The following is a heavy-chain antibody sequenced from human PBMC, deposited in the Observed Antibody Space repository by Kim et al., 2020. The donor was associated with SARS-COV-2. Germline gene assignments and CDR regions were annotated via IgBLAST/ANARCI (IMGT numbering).Heavy chain of an antibody. V-gene: IGHV1-46*01. D-gene: IGHD3-10*01. CDR2: INPSGGST. CDR3: AREGITMVRGFNAFDI. CDR1: GYTFTSYY. J-gene: IGHJ3*02. Sequence: ASVKVSCKASGYTFTSYYMHWVRQAPGQGLEWMGIINPSGGSTSYAQKFQGRVTMTRDTSTSTVYMELSSLRSEDTAVYYCAREGITMVRGFNAFDIWGQGTMVTVSS.